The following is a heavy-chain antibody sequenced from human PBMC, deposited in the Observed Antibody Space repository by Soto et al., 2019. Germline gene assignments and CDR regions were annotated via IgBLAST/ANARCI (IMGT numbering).Heavy chain of an antibody. J-gene: IGHJ4*02. D-gene: IGHD3-9*01. CDR3: TRENWFQDY. Sequence: GGSLRLSREASGFTFNRYRMTWVRQAPGKGLEWVAHIREDGSEVHYVDSVKGRFTISRDNARNSVFLQMNNLRADDTAVYYCTRENWFQDYWGQGILVTVSS. V-gene: IGHV3-7*03. CDR1: GFTFNRYR. CDR2: IREDGSEV.